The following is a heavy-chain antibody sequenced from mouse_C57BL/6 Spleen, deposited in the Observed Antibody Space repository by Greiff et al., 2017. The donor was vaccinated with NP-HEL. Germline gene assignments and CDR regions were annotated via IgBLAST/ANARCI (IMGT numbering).Heavy chain of an antibody. CDR2: IYWDDDK. CDR3: ARSFYSNYGRYFDV. J-gene: IGHJ1*03. Sequence: QVQLKQSGPGILQSSQTLSLTCSFSGFSLSTSGMGVSWIRQPSGKGLEWLAHIYWDDDKRYNPSLKSRLTISKDTSRNQVFLKITSVDTADTATYYCARSFYSNYGRYFDVWGTGTTVTVSS. CDR1: GFSLSTSGMG. V-gene: IGHV8-12*01. D-gene: IGHD2-5*01.